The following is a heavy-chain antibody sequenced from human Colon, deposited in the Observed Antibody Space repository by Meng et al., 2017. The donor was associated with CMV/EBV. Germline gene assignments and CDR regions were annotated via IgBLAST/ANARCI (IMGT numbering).Heavy chain of an antibody. CDR3: AREGYPGGSEFGP. D-gene: IGHD2-15*01. Sequence: VSGFSFSTSTYYWAWIRQPPGRGLEWIGSIYFKGSTYYNPSLKSRVAMSLDTSKSQFSLNLTSMTAADTAIYYCAREGYPGGSEFGPWGQGTLVTVSS. CDR2: IYFKGST. CDR1: GFSFSTSTYY. J-gene: IGHJ5*02. V-gene: IGHV4-39*07.